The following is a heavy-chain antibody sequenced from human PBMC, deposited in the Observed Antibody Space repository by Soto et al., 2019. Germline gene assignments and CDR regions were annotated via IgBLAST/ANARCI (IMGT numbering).Heavy chain of an antibody. CDR1: GGSISSSSYY. J-gene: IGHJ4*02. CDR2: IYYSGST. Sequence: QLQLQESGPGLVKPSETLSLTCTVSGGSISSSSYYWGWIRQPPGKGLAWIGRIYYSGSTYYNPSLKSRVTISVDTSKNQFSLKLSAVTAADTAVYYCARLGHYDILSCYSKRIDYWGQGTLVTVSS. CDR3: ARLGHYDILSCYSKRIDY. D-gene: IGHD3-9*01. V-gene: IGHV4-39*01.